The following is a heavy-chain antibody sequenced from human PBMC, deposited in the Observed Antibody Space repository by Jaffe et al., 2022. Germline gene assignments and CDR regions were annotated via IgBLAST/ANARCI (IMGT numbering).Heavy chain of an antibody. J-gene: IGHJ6*03. CDR2: IYTSGST. V-gene: IGHV4-61*02. CDR1: GGSISSGSYY. Sequence: QVQLQESGPGLVKPSQTLSLTCTVSGGSISSGSYYWSWIRQPAGKGLEWIGRIYTSGSTNYNPSLKSRVTISVDTSKNQFSLKLSSVTAADTAVYYCARDRGYDILTGYLYYYYYMDVWGKGTTVTVSS. CDR3: ARDRGYDILTGYLYYYYYMDV. D-gene: IGHD3-9*01.